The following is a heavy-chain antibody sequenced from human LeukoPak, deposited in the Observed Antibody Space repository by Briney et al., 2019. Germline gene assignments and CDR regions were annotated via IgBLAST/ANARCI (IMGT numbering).Heavy chain of an antibody. CDR2: INSEGSSI. Sequence: GGSLRLSCAASGFTFSSYAMTWVRQAPGKGLVWVSRINSEGSSISYADSVKGRFSISRDNAKNTLFLQMNSLRGDDTAVYFCASGGDFASDGLDIWGQGSMVTVS. D-gene: IGHD2-21*02. CDR1: GFTFSSYA. V-gene: IGHV3-74*01. J-gene: IGHJ3*02. CDR3: ASGGDFASDGLDI.